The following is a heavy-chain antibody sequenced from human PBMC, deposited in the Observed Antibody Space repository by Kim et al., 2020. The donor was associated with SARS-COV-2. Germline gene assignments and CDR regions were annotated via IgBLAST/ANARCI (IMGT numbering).Heavy chain of an antibody. J-gene: IGHJ5*02. V-gene: IGHV3-13*01. D-gene: IGHD6-13*01. CDR3: ARAAAGLYNWFDP. CDR2: IGTAGDT. Sequence: GGSLRLSCAASGFTFSSYDMHWVRQATGKGLEWVSAIGTAGDTYYPGSVKGRFTISRENAKNSLYLQMNSLRAGDTAVYYCARAAAGLYNWFDPWGQGTLVTVSS. CDR1: GFTFSSYD.